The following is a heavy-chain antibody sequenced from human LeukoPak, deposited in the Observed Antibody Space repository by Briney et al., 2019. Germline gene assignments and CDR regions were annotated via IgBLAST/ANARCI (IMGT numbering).Heavy chain of an antibody. V-gene: IGHV3-74*01. CDR2: INTDGTVT. CDR3: ATKRWPAPPPDS. J-gene: IGHJ4*02. D-gene: IGHD4-23*01. Sequence: PGGSLRLSCAASGFTFSKYWMLWVRQAPGKGLESVSRINTDGTVTTYADSVKGRFTVSRDNADNTMFLQMNSVRDEDTAVYYCATKRWPAPPPDSWGQGTPVTVSS. CDR1: GFTFSKYW.